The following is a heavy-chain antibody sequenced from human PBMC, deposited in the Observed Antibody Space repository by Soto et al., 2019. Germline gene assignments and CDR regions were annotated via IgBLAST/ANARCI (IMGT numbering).Heavy chain of an antibody. CDR2: IYYSGST. Sequence: SETLSLTCTVSGGSISSSSYYWGWIRQPPGKGLEWIGSIYYSGSTYYNPSLKSRVTISVDTSKNQFSLKLSSVTAADTAVYYCARVPSFRHSSSRGGDYYYLDVWGKGTTVIVSS. CDR3: ARVPSFRHSSSRGGDYYYLDV. V-gene: IGHV4-39*01. J-gene: IGHJ6*03. D-gene: IGHD6-13*01. CDR1: GGSISSSSYY.